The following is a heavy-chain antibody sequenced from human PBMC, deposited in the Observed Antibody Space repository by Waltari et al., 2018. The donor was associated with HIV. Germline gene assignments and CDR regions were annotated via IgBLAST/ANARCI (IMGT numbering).Heavy chain of an antibody. V-gene: IGHV1-8*01. J-gene: IGHJ4*02. CDR3: ARHLAAADY. CDR2: MNANRGTT. D-gene: IGHD6-13*01. CDR1: GETFTTYD. Sequence: QVQLVQSGAEVTKQGASVKVSCKAAGETFTTYDMNWVRQATGQGLDWMGCMNANRGTTRYAQKLQGRFNLTRKTPITTAYIELSSLRSEVSAVYYCARHLAAADYWGQGTLVTVSS.